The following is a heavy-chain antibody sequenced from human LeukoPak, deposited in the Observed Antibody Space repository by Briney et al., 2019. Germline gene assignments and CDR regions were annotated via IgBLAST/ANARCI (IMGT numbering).Heavy chain of an antibody. Sequence: SETLSLTCTVSGGSISSYYWSWIRQPPGKGLEWIGYIYYSGSTNYNPSLKSRVTISLDTSKNQFSLKLSSVTAADTAVYYCARLATTATTNWYFDLWGRGTLVTVSS. D-gene: IGHD4-17*01. V-gene: IGHV4-59*08. CDR1: GGSISSYY. J-gene: IGHJ2*01. CDR2: IYYSGST. CDR3: ARLATTATTNWYFDL.